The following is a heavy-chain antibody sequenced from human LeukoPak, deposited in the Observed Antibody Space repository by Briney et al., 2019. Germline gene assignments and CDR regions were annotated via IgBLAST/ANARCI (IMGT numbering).Heavy chain of an antibody. V-gene: IGHV4-61*02. CDR1: SGSINSDGYY. D-gene: IGHD5-24*01. Sequence: SETLPLTCTVSSGSINSDGYYWSWIRQPAGKGLEWIGRVYSTGSANYSPSLESRVIISIDTFKNQFFLRLSSVTAADTAVYYCARVYRRDGYNYDGFDIWGQGTMVTVS. CDR2: VYSTGSA. J-gene: IGHJ3*02. CDR3: ARVYRRDGYNYDGFDI.